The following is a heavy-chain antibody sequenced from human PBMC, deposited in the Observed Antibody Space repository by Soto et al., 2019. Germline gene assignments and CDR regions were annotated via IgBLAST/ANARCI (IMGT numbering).Heavy chain of an antibody. CDR2: INHSRST. Sequence: SETRSLTCAVYGVSFSGCYWRWIRQPPGKGLEWIGEINHSRSTNYNPSLKSRVTISVDTSKNQFSLTLSSVTAADTAVYYCARDKITGLFDYWGQGTLVTVS. J-gene: IGHJ4*02. V-gene: IGHV4-34*01. CDR3: ARDKITGLFDY. D-gene: IGHD2-8*02. CDR1: GVSFSGCY.